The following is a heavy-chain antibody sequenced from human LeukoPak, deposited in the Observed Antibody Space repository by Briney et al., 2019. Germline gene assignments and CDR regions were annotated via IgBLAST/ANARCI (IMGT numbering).Heavy chain of an antibody. J-gene: IGHJ6*03. CDR1: GGSISSYY. CDR2: IYYSGST. D-gene: IGHD3-9*01. Sequence: PSETLSLTCTVSGGSISSYYWSWIRQPPGKGLEWIGYIYYSGSTNYNPSLKSRVTISVDTSKNQFSLRLSSVTAADTAVYYCARTVPDYDILTGYYNYYYYYMDVWGKGTTVTISS. V-gene: IGHV4-59*01. CDR3: ARTVPDYDILTGYYNYYYYYMDV.